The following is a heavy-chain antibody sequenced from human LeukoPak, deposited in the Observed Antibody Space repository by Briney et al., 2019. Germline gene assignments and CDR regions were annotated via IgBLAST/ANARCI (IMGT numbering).Heavy chain of an antibody. V-gene: IGHV3-23*01. CDR1: GFTFSSYA. CDR2: ISGSGGST. J-gene: IGHJ4*02. D-gene: IGHD3-22*01. CDR3: AKVPYYYDSSGYYYD. Sequence: GGSLRLSCAASGFTFSSYAMSWVRQAPGKGLEWVSAISGSGGSTYYADPVKGRFTISRDNSKNTLYLQMNSLRAEDTAVYYCAKVPYYYDSSGYYYDWGQGTLVTVSS.